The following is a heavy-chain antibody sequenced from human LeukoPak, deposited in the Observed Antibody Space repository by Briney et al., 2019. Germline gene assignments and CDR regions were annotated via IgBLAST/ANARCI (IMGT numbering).Heavy chain of an antibody. D-gene: IGHD1-26*01. V-gene: IGHV1-18*01. J-gene: IGHJ4*02. CDR1: GYSFSDYG. CDR2: ISGNNGNG. CDR3: ARDSYSGSPNDY. Sequence: ASVKLSCKSSGYSFSDYGTAWVRQARGQGLEWIGWISGNNGNGNKAQKLQGRVTMTTDTSTSTAYMELRSLRSDDTAVYYCARDSYSGSPNDYWGQGTLVTVSS.